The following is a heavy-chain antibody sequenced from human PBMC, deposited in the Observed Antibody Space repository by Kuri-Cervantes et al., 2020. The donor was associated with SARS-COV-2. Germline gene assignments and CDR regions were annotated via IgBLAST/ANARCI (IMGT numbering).Heavy chain of an antibody. CDR3: AREGYCSSVSCFLFDY. CDR2: VYTSGIT. CDR1: GGSISSYY. Sequence: GSLRLSCTVSGGSISSYYWNWIRQPAGKGLEWIGRVYTSGITNYNPSLKSRVTMSVDTSNNQFSLKLNSVTAADTAVYYCAREGYCSSVSCFLFDYWGQGVLVTVSS. D-gene: IGHD2-2*01. J-gene: IGHJ4*02. V-gene: IGHV4-4*07.